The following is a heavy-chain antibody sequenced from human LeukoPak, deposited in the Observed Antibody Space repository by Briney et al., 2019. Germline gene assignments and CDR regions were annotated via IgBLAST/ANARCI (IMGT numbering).Heavy chain of an antibody. D-gene: IGHD3-10*01. J-gene: IGHJ4*02. CDR2: IKSDGSST. CDR1: GFTFSRYW. V-gene: IGHV3-74*01. Sequence: GGSLRLSCAASGFTFSRYWMHWVRQAPGKGLVWVSCIKSDGSSTSIADSAKGRFTISRDNAKNTVYLQMNSLRAEDTAVYYCARLFGGVTTFDYWGQGALVTVSS. CDR3: ARLFGGVTTFDY.